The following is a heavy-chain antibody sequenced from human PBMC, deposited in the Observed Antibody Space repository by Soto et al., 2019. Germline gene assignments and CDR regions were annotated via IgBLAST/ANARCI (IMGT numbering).Heavy chain of an antibody. Sequence: QLHLVQSGAEVKKPGASVKVSCTASGYTFTSFGVSWVRQVPGQGLEWMGWISGHNGDTDYAQKFQGRVTMTTDRYTSTAYMEVRSLRSDDRAVYYCARDKPQQIVGYNYYYGMDVWGQGTTVTVSS. CDR1: GYTFTSFG. CDR2: ISGHNGDT. V-gene: IGHV1-18*04. CDR3: ARDKPQQIVGYNYYYGMDV. D-gene: IGHD6-6*01. J-gene: IGHJ6*02.